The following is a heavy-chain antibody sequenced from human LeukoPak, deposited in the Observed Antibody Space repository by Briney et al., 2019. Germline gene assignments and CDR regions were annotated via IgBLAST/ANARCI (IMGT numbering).Heavy chain of an antibody. V-gene: IGHV3-9*03. J-gene: IGHJ3*02. Sequence: GGSLRLSCAASGFTFDDYAMHWVRQAPGKGLEWVSGISWNSGTRDYSDSVKGRFTISRDNAKDSLHLQMNSLRAEVMALYFCARANYPYGRVNDAFDIWGQGTMVTVSS. D-gene: IGHD3-10*02. CDR2: ISWNSGTR. CDR1: GFTFDDYA. CDR3: ARANYPYGRVNDAFDI.